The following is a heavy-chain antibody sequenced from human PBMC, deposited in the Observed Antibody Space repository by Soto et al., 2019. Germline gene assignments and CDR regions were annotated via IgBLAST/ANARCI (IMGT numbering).Heavy chain of an antibody. D-gene: IGHD5-12*01. CDR2: INPNGGAT. V-gene: IGHV1-2*02. Sequence: QVQLVQSGAEVKKPGASVKVSCKTSGDSFSAFYLHWVRQAPGQGLEWLGWINPNGGATKYAQKFRGRVAMTRDTSIRTAYLELSSLRSDDTAIYSSARESGGATATLDYYYFYMDVWGKGTTVTVSS. J-gene: IGHJ6*03. CDR3: ARESGGATATLDYYYFYMDV. CDR1: GDSFSAFY.